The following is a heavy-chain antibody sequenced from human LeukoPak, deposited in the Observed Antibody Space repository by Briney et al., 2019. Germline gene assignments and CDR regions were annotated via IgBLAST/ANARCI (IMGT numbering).Heavy chain of an antibody. J-gene: IGHJ4*02. CDR1: GFTFSGSA. V-gene: IGHV3-73*01. CDR2: IRSKANSYAT. CDR3: TGYGDYVW. D-gene: IGHD4-17*01. Sequence: PGGSLKLSCAASGFTFSGSATHWVRQASGKGLEWVGRIRSKANSYATAYAASVKGRFTISRDDSKNTAYLQMNSLKTEDTAVYYCTGYGDYVWWGQGTLVTVSS.